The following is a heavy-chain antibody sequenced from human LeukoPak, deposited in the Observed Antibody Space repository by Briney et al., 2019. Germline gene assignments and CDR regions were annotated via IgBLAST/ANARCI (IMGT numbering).Heavy chain of an antibody. CDR2: ISSSSSTI. CDR1: GFTFSDYY. D-gene: IGHD3-10*01. J-gene: IGHJ4*02. V-gene: IGHV3-11*04. CDR3: AKDRGDTSFDY. Sequence: GGSLRFSCAASGFTFSDYYMSWIRQAPGKGLEWVSYISSSSSTIYYADSVKGRFTISRDNAKNSLYLQMNSLRAEDTAVYYCAKDRGDTSFDYWGQGTLVTVSS.